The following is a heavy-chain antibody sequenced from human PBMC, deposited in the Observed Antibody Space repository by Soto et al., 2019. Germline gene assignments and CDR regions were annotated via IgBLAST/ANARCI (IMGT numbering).Heavy chain of an antibody. CDR3: AREIGANRDLDS. CDR1: GFIFNNYG. CDR2: IWYDGSNK. J-gene: IGHJ4*02. D-gene: IGHD3-16*01. Sequence: GGSLRLSCAASGFIFNNYGMHWVRQAPGKGLEWVAVIWYDGSNKYYADSVKGRFTISRDNSKSTLYLQMDSLRAEDTAMYYCAREIGANRDLDSWGQGTLVTVSS. V-gene: IGHV3-33*01.